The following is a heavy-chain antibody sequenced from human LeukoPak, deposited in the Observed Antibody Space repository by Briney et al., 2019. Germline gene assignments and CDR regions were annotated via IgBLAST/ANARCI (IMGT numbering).Heavy chain of an antibody. CDR2: IGGGGYTT. D-gene: IGHD6-13*01. J-gene: IGHJ4*02. CDR1: GLTFGNYG. CDR3: ARDGFSSSWYGRALDY. V-gene: IGHV3-23*01. Sequence: PGGSLRLSCVASGLTFGNYGMNWVRQAPGKGLEWVSSIGGGGYTTYYADSVKGRFTISRDNSRNTLYLQMNSLRAEDTAVYYCARDGFSSSWYGRALDYWGQGTLVTVSS.